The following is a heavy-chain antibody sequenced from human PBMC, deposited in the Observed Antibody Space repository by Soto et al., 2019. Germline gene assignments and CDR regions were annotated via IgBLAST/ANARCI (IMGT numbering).Heavy chain of an antibody. Sequence: SETLSLTCTVSGGSISCSSYYWGWIRQPPGKGLEWIGSIYYSGSTYYNPSLKSRVTISVDTSKNQFSLKLSSVTAADTAVYYCARRREGGIAAAVFDYWGQGTLVTVSS. V-gene: IGHV4-39*01. J-gene: IGHJ4*02. CDR1: GGSISCSSYY. D-gene: IGHD6-13*01. CDR3: ARRREGGIAAAVFDY. CDR2: IYYSGST.